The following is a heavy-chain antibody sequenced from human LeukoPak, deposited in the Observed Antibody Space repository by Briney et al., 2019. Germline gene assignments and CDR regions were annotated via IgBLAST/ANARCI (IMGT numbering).Heavy chain of an antibody. V-gene: IGHV1-69*13. CDR1: GGTFSSNA. CDR3: ARVEVNYYDFWSGYSDY. J-gene: IGHJ4*02. D-gene: IGHD3-3*01. CDR2: IIPIFGTA. Sequence: ASVKVSCKASGGTFSSNAINWVRQAPGQGLEWMGGIIPIFGTANYAQKFQGRVTITADESTTTAYMELSSLRSEDTAVYYCARVEVNYYDFWSGYSDYWGQGTLVTVSS.